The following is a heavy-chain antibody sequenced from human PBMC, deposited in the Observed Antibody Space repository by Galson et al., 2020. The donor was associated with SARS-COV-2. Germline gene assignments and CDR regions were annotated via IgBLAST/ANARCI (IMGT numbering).Heavy chain of an antibody. Sequence: GESLKISCTASGFTFADYSINWFRQAPGKGLEWVGFIRIKPYGGTTEYAASFKVRFTISRDDSKSIAYLQMNSLKTEDTAIYYCSVTTKYYFDYWGQGTLVTVSS. CDR2: IRIKPYGGTT. V-gene: IGHV3-49*03. D-gene: IGHD4-17*01. CDR3: SVTTKYYFDY. CDR1: GFTFADYS. J-gene: IGHJ4*02.